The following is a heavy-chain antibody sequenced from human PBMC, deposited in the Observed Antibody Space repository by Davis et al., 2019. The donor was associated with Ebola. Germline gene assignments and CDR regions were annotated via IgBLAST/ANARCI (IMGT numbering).Heavy chain of an antibody. CDR1: GFTFSDYY. V-gene: IGHV3-11*01. J-gene: IGHJ3*02. CDR3: ARSRKVATILWSNDAFDI. Sequence: GGSLRFSCAASGFTFSDYYMSWIRQAPGKGLEWVSYISSSGSTIYYADSVKGRFTISRDNAKNSLYLQMNSLRAEDTAVYYCARSRKVATILWSNDAFDIWGQGTMVTVSS. CDR2: ISSSGSTI. D-gene: IGHD5-12*01.